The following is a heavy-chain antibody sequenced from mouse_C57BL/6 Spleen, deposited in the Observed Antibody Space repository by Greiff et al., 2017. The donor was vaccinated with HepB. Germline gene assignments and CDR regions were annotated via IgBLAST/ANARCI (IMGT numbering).Heavy chain of an antibody. CDR2: ISSGSSTI. J-gene: IGHJ4*01. CDR3: AMDYYGSLYYAMDY. D-gene: IGHD1-1*01. CDR1: GFTFSDYG. Sequence: EVKVVESGGGLVKPGGSLKLSCAASGFTFSDYGMHWVRQAPEKGLEWVAYISSGSSTIYYADTVKGRFTISRDNAKNTLFLQMTSLRSEDTAMYYCAMDYYGSLYYAMDYWGQGTSVTVSS. V-gene: IGHV5-17*01.